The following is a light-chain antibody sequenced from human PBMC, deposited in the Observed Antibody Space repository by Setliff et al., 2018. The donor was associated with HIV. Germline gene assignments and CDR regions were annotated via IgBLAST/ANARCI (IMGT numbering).Light chain of an antibody. Sequence: QSALTQPPSVSGAPGQRVTISCTGSSSNIGAGYDVHWYQQLPGTAPKLLIYPKSDRPSGVPDRFSGSKSGTSASLAITGLQAEDEADYYCQSYDSSLSGLVFGTGTKVTVL. CDR2: PKS. V-gene: IGLV1-40*01. CDR3: QSYDSSLSGLV. J-gene: IGLJ1*01. CDR1: SSNIGAGYD.